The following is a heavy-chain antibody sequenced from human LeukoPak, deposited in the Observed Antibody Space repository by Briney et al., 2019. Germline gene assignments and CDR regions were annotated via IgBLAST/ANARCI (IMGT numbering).Heavy chain of an antibody. CDR2: INPNSGGT. J-gene: IGHJ4*02. V-gene: IGHV1-2*02. Sequence: ASVKVSCKASGYTFTDYYYHWVRQAPGQGLEWMGWINPNSGGTNYAQKFQGRVTMTRDTSISTAYMELSSLRSDDTAVYYCARNRYGYNVGYWGQGTLVTASS. CDR3: ARNRYGYNVGY. D-gene: IGHD5-24*01. CDR1: GYTFTDYY.